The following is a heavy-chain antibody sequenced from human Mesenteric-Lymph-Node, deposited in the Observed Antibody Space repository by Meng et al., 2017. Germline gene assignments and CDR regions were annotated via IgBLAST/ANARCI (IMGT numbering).Heavy chain of an antibody. D-gene: IGHD1-26*01. Sequence: QVQLVQSRAEVKKPGASVKVSCKASGYTFTSYGNRWVQQAPGQGLEWMGWISTYNGNTNYAQTLQGRVTMTTDTSTSTAYMELRSLRSDDTAVYYCARVEVGITSGDYWGQGTLVTVSS. V-gene: IGHV1-18*01. CDR3: ARVEVGITSGDY. CDR1: GYTFTSYG. J-gene: IGHJ4*02. CDR2: ISTYNGNT.